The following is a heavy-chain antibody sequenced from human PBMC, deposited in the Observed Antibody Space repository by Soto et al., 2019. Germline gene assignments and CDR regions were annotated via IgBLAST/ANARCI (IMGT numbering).Heavy chain of an antibody. CDR2: ISGFNGQT. D-gene: IGHD3-10*01. V-gene: IGHV1-18*01. CDR3: ARVDPRGVAVVRDY. Sequence: ASVKVSCKASGNTFASHGFSWVRQAPGQGLEWMGWISGFNGQTNYALKFQGRVTLTTDTSTSTAYTELRSPRSDDTAVYFCARVDPRGVAVVRDYWGQGTLVTVSS. J-gene: IGHJ4*02. CDR1: GNTFASHG.